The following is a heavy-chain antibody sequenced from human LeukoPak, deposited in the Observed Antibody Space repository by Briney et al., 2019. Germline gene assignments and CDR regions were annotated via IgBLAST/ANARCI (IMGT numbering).Heavy chain of an antibody. CDR2: ISYDGSNK. V-gene: IGHV3-30*01. CDR1: GFTFSSYA. Sequence: GRSLRLSCAASGFTFSSYAMHWVRQAPGKGLEWVAVISYDGSNKYYADSVKGRFTISRDNSKNTLYLQMNSLRSDDTAVYYCARDQEGYDNSASFDYWGQGTLVTVSS. CDR3: ARDQEGYDNSASFDY. D-gene: IGHD5-12*01. J-gene: IGHJ4*02.